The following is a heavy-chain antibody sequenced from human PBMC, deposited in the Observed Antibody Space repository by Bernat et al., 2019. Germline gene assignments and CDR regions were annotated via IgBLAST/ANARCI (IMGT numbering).Heavy chain of an antibody. CDR1: GYTFTSYG. CDR3: ARVYSSITIFGVVIKWFDP. CDR2: ISAYNGNT. Sequence: QVQLVQSGAEVKKPGASVKVSCKASGYTFTSYGISWVRQAPGQGLEWMGWISAYNGNTNYAQKLQGRVTMTTDTSTSTAYMELRSLRSDDTAVYYCARVYSSITIFGVVIKWFDPWGQGTLVTVSS. D-gene: IGHD3-3*01. V-gene: IGHV1-18*01. J-gene: IGHJ5*02.